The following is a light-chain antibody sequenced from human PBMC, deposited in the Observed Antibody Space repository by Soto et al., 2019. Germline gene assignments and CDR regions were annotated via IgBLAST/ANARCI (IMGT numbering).Light chain of an antibody. J-gene: IGKJ1*01. V-gene: IGKV3-15*01. CDR3: QQYNNWPRT. CDR2: GAS. CDR1: QSVSSD. Sequence: EIVMTQSPATLSVSPGDRATLSCRASQSVSSDLAWYHQKPGQAPRLLIYGASTRATGIPARFSGSGSGTEFTLTISSLQSEDFAVYYCQQYNNWPRTFGQGTKVDIK.